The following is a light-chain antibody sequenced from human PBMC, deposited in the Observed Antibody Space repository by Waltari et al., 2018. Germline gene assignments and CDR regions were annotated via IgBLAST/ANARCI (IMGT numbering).Light chain of an antibody. J-gene: IGLJ2*01. Sequence: QSALTQPASVSGSPGQSITISCTGTGSDVVASNFVSWYQQHPGKPPNLFIYDVNTPPSGVSNRFSGSKSSNTASLTISGLQAEDEADYYCSSYTSSTTLFGGGTKLTVL. V-gene: IGLV2-14*03. CDR2: DVN. CDR1: GSDVVASNF. CDR3: SSYTSSTTL.